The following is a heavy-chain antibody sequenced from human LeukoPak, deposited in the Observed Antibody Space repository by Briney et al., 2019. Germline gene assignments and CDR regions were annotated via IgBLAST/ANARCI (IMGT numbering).Heavy chain of an antibody. CDR1: GFTVSSNY. V-gene: IGHV3-66*02. Sequence: GGSLRLSCAASGFTVSSNYMSWVRQAPGKGLEWVSVIYSGGSTYYADSVKGRFTISRDNCKHTLYLQMNSLRAEDTAVYYCARAAGGPKDYWGQGTLVTVSS. CDR3: ARAAGGPKDY. D-gene: IGHD3-16*01. J-gene: IGHJ4*02. CDR2: IYSGGST.